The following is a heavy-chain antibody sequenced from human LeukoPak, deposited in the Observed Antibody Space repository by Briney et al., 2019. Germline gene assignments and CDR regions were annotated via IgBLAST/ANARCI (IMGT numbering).Heavy chain of an antibody. V-gene: IGHV3-48*03. CDR3: ARNFDS. Sequence: PGGSLRLSCAASGFMFSGFEMNWVRQAPGKGLEWVSKISSGGNIIYYADSVKGRFTISRDNAKNSLYLQMNSLRAEDTAVYYCARNFDSWGQGTLVTVSS. CDR2: ISSGGNII. CDR1: GFMFSGFE. J-gene: IGHJ4*02.